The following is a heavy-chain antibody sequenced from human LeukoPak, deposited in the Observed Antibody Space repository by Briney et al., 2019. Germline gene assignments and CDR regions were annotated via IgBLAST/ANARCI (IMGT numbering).Heavy chain of an antibody. Sequence: ASVKVSCKASGYTFTNYAMNWVRQAPGQGLEWMGWINTNTGNPTYAQGFTGRFVFSLDTSVSTAYLQISSLKAADAALYYCARVKRAVTSTGEAFDIWGLGTMVTVSS. CDR2: INTNTGNP. J-gene: IGHJ3*02. V-gene: IGHV7-4-1*02. CDR1: GYTFTNYA. D-gene: IGHD6-19*01. CDR3: ARVKRAVTSTGEAFDI.